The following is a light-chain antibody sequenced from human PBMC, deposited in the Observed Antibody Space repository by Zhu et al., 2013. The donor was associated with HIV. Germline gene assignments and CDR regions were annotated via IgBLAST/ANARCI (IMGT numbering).Light chain of an antibody. CDR3: QQYYRYPYT. V-gene: IGKV1-39*01. CDR2: AAS. CDR1: QDISTF. J-gene: IGKJ2*01. Sequence: DIQMTQSPSSLSASVGDRVTITCQASQDISTFLNWYQQKPGKAPKLLIYAASSLQSGVPPRFSGSGSGRQFTLTISSLQPDDSATYYCQQYYRYPYTFGQGTRL.